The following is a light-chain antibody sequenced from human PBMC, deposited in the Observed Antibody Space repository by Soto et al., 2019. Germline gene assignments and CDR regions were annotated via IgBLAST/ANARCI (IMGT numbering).Light chain of an antibody. Sequence: DIQMTQSPSSLSASVGDRVTITCRASQDIGSHLAWYQQKPEKAPKSLIYFASTLQSGVPSRFSASGSGTDFTLTISSLQPDDFATYYCQQYNSYWYTFGQGTKLEIK. CDR3: QQYNSYWYT. J-gene: IGKJ2*01. CDR1: QDIGSH. V-gene: IGKV1D-16*01. CDR2: FAS.